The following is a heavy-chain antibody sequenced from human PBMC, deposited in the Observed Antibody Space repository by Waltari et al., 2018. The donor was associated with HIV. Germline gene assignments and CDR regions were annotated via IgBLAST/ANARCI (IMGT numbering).Heavy chain of an antibody. CDR3: ARGTPPAPYNGWPRGPFDI. CDR2: ISHRRQP. D-gene: IGHD5-12*01. CDR1: GGAFNDYS. J-gene: IGHJ3*02. V-gene: IGHV4-34*01. Sequence: QVQLQQGGAGLLKPSETLSLTCTVFGGAFNDYSWAWIRQSPGRGLEWIGEISHRRQPNYNPSLRSRVTILLDTSINQLSLRLHSMTAADSAVYFCARGTPPAPYNGWPRGPFDIWGQGTVVNVSS.